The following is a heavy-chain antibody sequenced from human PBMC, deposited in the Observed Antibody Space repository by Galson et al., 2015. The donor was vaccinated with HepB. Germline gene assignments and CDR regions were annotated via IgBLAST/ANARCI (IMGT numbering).Heavy chain of an antibody. D-gene: IGHD6-19*01. J-gene: IGHJ4*02. V-gene: IGHV1-69*06. Sequence: SVKVSCKASGGTFSSYAISWVRQAPGQGLEWMGGIIPIFGTANYAQKFQGRVTITADNSTSTAYMELSSLRSEDTAVYYCARGGSSGWYWDYWGQGTLVTVSS. CDR3: ARGGSSGWYWDY. CDR2: IIPIFGTA. CDR1: GGTFSSYA.